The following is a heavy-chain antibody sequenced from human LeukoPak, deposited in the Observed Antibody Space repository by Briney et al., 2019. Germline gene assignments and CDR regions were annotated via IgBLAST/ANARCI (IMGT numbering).Heavy chain of an antibody. CDR3: AREDYDYVWGSYIY. J-gene: IGHJ4*02. V-gene: IGHV4-61*02. CDR2: IYTSGST. D-gene: IGHD3-16*01. Sequence: SETLSLTCTVSGGSISSGSYYWSWIRQPAGKGLEWIGRIYTSGSTNYNPSLKSRVTISVDTSKNQFSLKLSSVTAADTAVYYCAREDYDYVWGSYIYWGQGTLVTVSS. CDR1: GGSISSGSYY.